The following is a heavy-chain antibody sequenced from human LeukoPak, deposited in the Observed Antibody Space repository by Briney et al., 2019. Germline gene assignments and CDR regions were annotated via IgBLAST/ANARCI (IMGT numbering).Heavy chain of an antibody. Sequence: SETLSLTCAVYGGSFSGYYWSWIRQPPGKGLEWIGEINHSGSTNYNPSLKSRVTISVDTSKNPFSLKLSSVTAADTAVYYCATTPLTYYYGSGSYYNGFDYWGQGTLVTVSS. J-gene: IGHJ4*02. CDR2: INHSGST. D-gene: IGHD3-10*01. CDR1: GGSFSGYY. V-gene: IGHV4-34*01. CDR3: ATTPLTYYYGSGSYYNGFDY.